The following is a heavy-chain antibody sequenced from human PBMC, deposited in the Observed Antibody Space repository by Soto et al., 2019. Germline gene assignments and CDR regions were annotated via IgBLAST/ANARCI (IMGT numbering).Heavy chain of an antibody. Sequence: GGSLRLSCAASGFTFDDYAMHWVRQAPGKGLEGVSGISWNSGSIGYADSVKGRFTISRDNAKNSLYLQMNSLRAEDTALYYCAKSYCISTSCYAIFDFWGQGTLVPGSS. V-gene: IGHV3-9*01. J-gene: IGHJ4*02. CDR1: GFTFDDYA. CDR2: ISWNSGSI. CDR3: AKSYCISTSCYAIFDF. D-gene: IGHD2-2*01.